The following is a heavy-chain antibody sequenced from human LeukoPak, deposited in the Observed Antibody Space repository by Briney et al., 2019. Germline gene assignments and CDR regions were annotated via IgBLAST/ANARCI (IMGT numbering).Heavy chain of an antibody. D-gene: IGHD6-19*01. CDR1: GFTFSSYA. Sequence: PGGSLRLSCAASGFTFSSYAMSWVRQAPGKGLEWVSYISSSGSTIYYADSVKGRFTISRDNAKNSLYLQMNSLRAEDTAVYYCARLRRAQWLTVGYWGQGTLVTVSS. J-gene: IGHJ4*02. V-gene: IGHV3-48*04. CDR2: ISSSGSTI. CDR3: ARLRRAQWLTVGY.